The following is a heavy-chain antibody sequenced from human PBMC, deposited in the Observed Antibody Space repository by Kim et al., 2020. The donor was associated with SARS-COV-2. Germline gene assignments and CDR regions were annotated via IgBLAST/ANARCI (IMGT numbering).Heavy chain of an antibody. Sequence: SETLSLTCTVSGGSISSSSYYWGWIRQPPGKGLEWIGSIYYSGSTYYNPSLKSRVTISVDTSKNQFSLKLSSVTAADTAVYYCASPSRPYSSSWYSIGYYYYGMDVWGQGTTVTVSS. CDR2: IYYSGST. J-gene: IGHJ6*02. CDR1: GGSISSSSYY. V-gene: IGHV4-39*01. CDR3: ASPSRPYSSSWYSIGYYYYGMDV. D-gene: IGHD6-13*01.